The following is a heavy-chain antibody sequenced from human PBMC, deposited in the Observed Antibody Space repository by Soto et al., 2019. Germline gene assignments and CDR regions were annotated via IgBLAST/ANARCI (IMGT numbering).Heavy chain of an antibody. CDR3: AKGSATSRPYYFDY. V-gene: IGHV3-23*01. Sequence: EVQLLESGGGLVQPGGSLRLSCVASGFTFSSYAMSWFRQAPGEGLEWVSAITGDGGDTFHADSVRGRITNSRDNSRNTLYLQMDSLRAEDTALYYCAKGSATSRPYYFDYWGQGTLVTVSS. J-gene: IGHJ4*02. CDR2: ITGDGGDT. CDR1: GFTFSSYA.